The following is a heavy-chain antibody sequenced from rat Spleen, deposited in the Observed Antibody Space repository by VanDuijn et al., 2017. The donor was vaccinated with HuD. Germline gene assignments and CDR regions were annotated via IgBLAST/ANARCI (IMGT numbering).Heavy chain of an antibody. J-gene: IGHJ3*01. CDR3: ARVGTRVSRFAY. CDR2: INSAGST. D-gene: IGHD1-4*01. CDR1: GHSITSSYR. V-gene: IGHV3-3*01. Sequence: EVQLQESGPGLVKPSQSLSLTCSVTGHSITSSYRWNWIRKFPGNKLEWMGYINSAGSTNYNPSLKSRISITRDTSKDQFFLQVDSLSAEDTATYYCARVGTRVSRFAYWGQGTLVTVSS.